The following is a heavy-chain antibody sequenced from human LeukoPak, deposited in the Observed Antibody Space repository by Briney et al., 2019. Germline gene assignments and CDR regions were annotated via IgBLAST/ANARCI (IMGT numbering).Heavy chain of an antibody. V-gene: IGHV4-61*01. CDR3: ARGFGGATTSLDY. D-gene: IGHD1-26*01. CDR2: IYYSGTT. J-gene: IGHJ4*02. CDR1: GGSVSSGTYY. Sequence: PSETLSLTCTVSGGSVSSGTYYWSWIRQPPGKGLEWIGYIYYSGTTNYNPSLKSRVTISIDTSRNQFSLKLSSVTAADTAVYYCARGFGGATTSLDYWGQGTLVTVSS.